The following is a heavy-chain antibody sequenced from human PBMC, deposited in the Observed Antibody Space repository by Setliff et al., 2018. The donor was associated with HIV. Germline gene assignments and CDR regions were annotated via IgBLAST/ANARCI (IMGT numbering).Heavy chain of an antibody. CDR1: GGSISGYY. V-gene: IGHV4-4*09. D-gene: IGHD2-21*01. J-gene: IGHJ4*02. CDR3: ARLGRAIDDGGSSLRLDF. CDR2: IYTSGST. Sequence: SETLSLTCSVSGGSISGYYWTWIRQRPGKGLEWIGYIYTSGSTNHNPSLKSRVTMSVDTSKNKFSLSLSSVTAADTAVYFCARLGRAIDDGGSSLRLDFWGQGMLVTVSS.